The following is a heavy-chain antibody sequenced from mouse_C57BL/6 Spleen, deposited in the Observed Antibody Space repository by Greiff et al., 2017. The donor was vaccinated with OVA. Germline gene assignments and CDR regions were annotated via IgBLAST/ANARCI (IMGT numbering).Heavy chain of an antibody. J-gene: IGHJ3*01. Sequence: QVQLQQSGAELARPGASVKMSCKASGYTFTSYTMHWVKQRPGPGLEWIGYINPSSGYTKYTQKFKDKATLSADKSSSTAYMQLSSLTSEDSAVYYCARYYGYDGAWFAYWGQGTLVTVSA. CDR1: GYTFTSYT. D-gene: IGHD2-2*01. V-gene: IGHV1-4*01. CDR3: ARYYGYDGAWFAY. CDR2: INPSSGYT.